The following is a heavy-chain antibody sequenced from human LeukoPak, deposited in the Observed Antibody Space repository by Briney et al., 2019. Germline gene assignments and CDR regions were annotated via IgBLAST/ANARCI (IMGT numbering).Heavy chain of an antibody. D-gene: IGHD3-22*01. V-gene: IGHV4-59*01. CDR2: IYYSGST. CDR1: GGSISSYY. J-gene: IGHJ4*02. Sequence: ETLSLTCTVSGGSISSYYWSWIRQPPGKGLEWIGYIYYSGSTNYNPSLKSRVTISVDTPKNQFSLKLSSVTAADTAVYYCARDLRDSSGYYYEGYFDYWGQGTLVTVSS. CDR3: ARDLRDSSGYYYEGYFDY.